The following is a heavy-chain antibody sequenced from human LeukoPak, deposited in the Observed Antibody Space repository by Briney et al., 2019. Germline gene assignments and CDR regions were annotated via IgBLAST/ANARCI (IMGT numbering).Heavy chain of an antibody. CDR2: ISYDGSNK. V-gene: IGHV3-30*04. D-gene: IGHD2-21*01. CDR1: GFTFSSYA. J-gene: IGHJ4*02. CDR3: ARVSDYY. Sequence: RGRSLRLSCAASGFTFSSYAMHWVRQAPGKGLEWVAVISYDGSNKYYADSVKGRFTISRDNSKNTLYLQMNSLRAEDTAVYYCARVSDYYWGQGTLVTVSS.